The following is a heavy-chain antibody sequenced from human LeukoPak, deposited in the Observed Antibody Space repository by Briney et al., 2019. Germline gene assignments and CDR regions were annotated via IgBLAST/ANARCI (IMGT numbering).Heavy chain of an antibody. Sequence: SQTLSLTCSVSGGSINGGSYYWSWIRQPAGKPLVWIGHIFTTGSTSYNPSLRTRVTISEDSSKNQFSLKLSSMTAADTAVYYCARHSRDIAAAANFDYWGQGTLVAVSS. CDR1: GGSINGGSYY. D-gene: IGHD6-13*01. CDR3: ARHSRDIAAAANFDY. V-gene: IGHV4-61*09. CDR2: IFTTGST. J-gene: IGHJ4*02.